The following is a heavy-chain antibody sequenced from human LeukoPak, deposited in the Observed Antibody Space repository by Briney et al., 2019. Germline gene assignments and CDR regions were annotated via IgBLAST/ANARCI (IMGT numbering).Heavy chain of an antibody. D-gene: IGHD5-24*01. CDR3: AREDGDAYNFFDY. CDR2: INTDGSTT. V-gene: IGHV3-74*01. J-gene: IGHJ4*02. Sequence: PGGSLRLSCAASGFTFDDYAMHWVRQSPGKGLVWVSRINTDGSTTSYAGSVKGRFTISRDNAKNTLYLQMNSLTAEDTAVYYCAREDGDAYNFFDYWGQGTLVTVSS. CDR1: GFTFDDYA.